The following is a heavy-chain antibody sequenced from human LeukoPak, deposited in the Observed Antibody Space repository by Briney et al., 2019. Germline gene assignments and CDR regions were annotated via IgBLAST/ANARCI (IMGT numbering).Heavy chain of an antibody. CDR3: ARVGCTSTSCYPEKDY. D-gene: IGHD2-2*01. Sequence: ASVKVSCKASGYTFSNYGIAWVRQAPGQGLEWMGWISVHNGNTNYAQMLQGRVTMTTDTSTSTAYMELRSLRSDDTAVYYCARVGCTSTSCYPEKDYWGQGTLVTVSS. CDR1: GYTFSNYG. CDR2: ISVHNGNT. J-gene: IGHJ4*02. V-gene: IGHV1-18*01.